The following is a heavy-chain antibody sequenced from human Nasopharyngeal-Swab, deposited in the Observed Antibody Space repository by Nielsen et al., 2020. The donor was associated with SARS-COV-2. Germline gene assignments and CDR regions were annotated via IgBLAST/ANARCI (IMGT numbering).Heavy chain of an antibody. D-gene: IGHD3-16*01. V-gene: IGHV3-30-3*01. Sequence: GESLKISCAASGFTFSSYAMHWVRQAPGKGLEWVAVISYDGSNKYYADSVKGRFTISRDNSKNTLDLQMNSLRAEDTAVYYCAQTYDYVWGNDYWGQGTLVTVSS. CDR2: ISYDGSNK. CDR1: GFTFSSYA. J-gene: IGHJ4*02. CDR3: AQTYDYVWGNDY.